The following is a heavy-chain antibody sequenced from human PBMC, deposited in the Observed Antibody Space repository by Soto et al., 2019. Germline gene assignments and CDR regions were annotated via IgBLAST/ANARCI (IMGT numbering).Heavy chain of an antibody. D-gene: IGHD3-3*01. CDR2: IYSDDDK. CDR3: AHRVLRTVFGLVTTTAIYFDF. CDR1: GFSLTTSGVG. Sequence: QITLNESGPTQVKPRQTLTLTCTFSGFSLTTSGVGVGWIRQSPGKAPEWLALIYSDDDKRYSPSLKSRLTITKDTSQNQVVLTMADLDPADTATYYCAHRVLRTVFGLVTTTAIYFDFWGQGTPVAVSS. V-gene: IGHV2-5*02. J-gene: IGHJ4*02.